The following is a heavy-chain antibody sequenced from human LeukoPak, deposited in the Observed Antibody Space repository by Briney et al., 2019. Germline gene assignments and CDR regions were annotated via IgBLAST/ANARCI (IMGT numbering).Heavy chain of an antibody. V-gene: IGHV1-46*01. CDR1: GYTFINNY. CDR3: ARDQEGFDY. Sequence: ASVKVSCKASGYTFINNYLHWVRQAPGQGLEWMGMIYPRDGSTSYAQNFQGRVTVTRDTSTTTVHMELRGLRSEDTAVYYCARDQEGFDYWGQGTVVTVSS. CDR2: IYPRDGST. J-gene: IGHJ4*02.